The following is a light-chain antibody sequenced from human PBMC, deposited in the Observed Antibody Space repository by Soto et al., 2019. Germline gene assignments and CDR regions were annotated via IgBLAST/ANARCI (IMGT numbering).Light chain of an antibody. CDR1: SSDVGGYNF. CDR3: SSFTSISTVV. V-gene: IGLV2-14*03. CDR2: DVS. J-gene: IGLJ2*01. Sequence: QSALTQPASVSGSPGQSITISCTGTSSDVGGYNFVSWYQQHPGNAPKLMIYDVSNRPSGVSDRFSGSKSGNTASLTISGLQSEDEADYYCSSFTSISTVVFGGGTKVTVL.